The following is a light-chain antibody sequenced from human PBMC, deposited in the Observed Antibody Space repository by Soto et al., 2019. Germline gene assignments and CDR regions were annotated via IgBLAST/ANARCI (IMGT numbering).Light chain of an antibody. CDR1: QSVSSY. CDR2: DAF. Sequence: EIVLTQSPATLSLSPGERSTLSCRASQSVSSYLAWHQQKPGQAPRLLIYDAFNRATGIPARFSGSGSGTDFTLTISSLEPEDFAVYYCQQRSNWPPWTFGQGTKVDIK. CDR3: QQRSNWPPWT. J-gene: IGKJ1*01. V-gene: IGKV3-11*01.